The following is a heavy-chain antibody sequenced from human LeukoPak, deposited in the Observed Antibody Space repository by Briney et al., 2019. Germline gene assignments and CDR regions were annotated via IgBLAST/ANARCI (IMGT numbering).Heavy chain of an antibody. CDR3: ARDQGELLIDY. J-gene: IGHJ4*02. CDR1: GGSISSYY. D-gene: IGHD1-26*01. CDR2: IYYSGST. Sequence: SETLSLTCTVSGGSISSYYWSWIRQPPGKGLEWIGYIYYSGSTNYNPSLKSRVTISVDTSKNQFSLKLSSVTAADTAVYYCARDQGELLIDYWGQGTLVTVPS. V-gene: IGHV4-59*01.